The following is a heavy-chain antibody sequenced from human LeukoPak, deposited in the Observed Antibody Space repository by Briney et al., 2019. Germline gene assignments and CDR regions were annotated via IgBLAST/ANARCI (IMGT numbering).Heavy chain of an antibody. J-gene: IGHJ6*02. Sequence: GGSLRLSCAASGFTFSSHSMNWVRQTPGKGLEWVSYISSGSSARYYADSVKGRFTISRDNAKNSLYLQMSNLRAEDTAVYFCARGGGLDVWGQGATVTVSS. CDR1: GFTFSSHS. V-gene: IGHV3-48*04. CDR2: ISSGSSAR. D-gene: IGHD3-16*01. CDR3: ARGGGLDV.